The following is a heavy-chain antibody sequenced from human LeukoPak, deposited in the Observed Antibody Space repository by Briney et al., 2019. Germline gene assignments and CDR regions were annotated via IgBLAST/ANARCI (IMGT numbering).Heavy chain of an antibody. Sequence: SETLSLTCTVSGASIFSYYWSWIRQPPGKGLEWIGYIFYSGSTKYNPSLKSRVTISVDTSKNQLSLKLTSVTAADTAVYYCASTFWGIPPKNDVFDIWGRGTMVTVSS. J-gene: IGHJ3*02. CDR1: GASIFSYY. CDR2: IFYSGST. D-gene: IGHD3-16*01. V-gene: IGHV4-59*08. CDR3: ASTFWGIPPKNDVFDI.